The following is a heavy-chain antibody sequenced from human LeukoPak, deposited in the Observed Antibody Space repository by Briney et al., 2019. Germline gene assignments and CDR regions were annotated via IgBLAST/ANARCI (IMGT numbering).Heavy chain of an antibody. CDR2: IFYSGRT. Sequence: SETLSLTCTVSSGSIRSSSYYWGWIRQPPGKGLEWIGSIFYSGRTYYNPSLTSRITISVDTSKNQFSLKLSSVTAADTAVYYCARNTYSSSWSYFDYWGQGTLVTVSS. CDR3: ARNTYSSSWSYFDY. D-gene: IGHD6-13*01. J-gene: IGHJ4*02. CDR1: SGSIRSSSYY. V-gene: IGHV4-39*01.